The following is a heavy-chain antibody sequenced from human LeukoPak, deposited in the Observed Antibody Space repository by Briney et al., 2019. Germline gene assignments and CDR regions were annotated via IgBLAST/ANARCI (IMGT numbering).Heavy chain of an antibody. CDR3: ARDSGHSGYDLDY. V-gene: IGHV3-21*01. J-gene: IGHJ4*02. D-gene: IGHD5-12*01. CDR2: ISSSSSYI. Sequence: KTGGSLRLSCAASGFTFSSYSMNWVRQAPGKGLEWVSSISSSSSYIYYADSVKGRFTISRDNAKNSLYLQMNSPRAEVTAVYYCARDSGHSGYDLDYWGQGTLVTVSS. CDR1: GFTFSSYS.